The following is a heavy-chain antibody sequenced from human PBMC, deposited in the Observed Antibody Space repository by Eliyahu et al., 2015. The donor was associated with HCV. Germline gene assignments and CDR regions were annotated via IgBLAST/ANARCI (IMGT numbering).Heavy chain of an antibody. Sequence: QVRLVQSGAEVKKPGSSVXXSCKGSGXTLXSQGXSWVPQAPGQGLEWMGXIIPXVNKAVYAQKFQGRVTITADKSTSTAYMELSGLRYEDTAVYYCARDLRFGDYGDYWGQGTLVTVSS. CDR2: IIPXVNKA. J-gene: IGHJ4*02. D-gene: IGHD4-17*01. V-gene: IGHV1-69*06. CDR3: ARDLRFGDYGDY. CDR1: GXTLXSQG.